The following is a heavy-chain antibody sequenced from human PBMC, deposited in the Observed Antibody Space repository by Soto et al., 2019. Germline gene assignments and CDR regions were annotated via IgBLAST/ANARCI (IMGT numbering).Heavy chain of an antibody. J-gene: IGHJ3*02. D-gene: IGHD6-13*01. CDR3: AGGQQLVPREGAFDI. Sequence: QVQLVESGGGVVQPGRSLRLSCAASGFTFSSYAMHWVRQAPGKGLEWVAVISYDGSNKYYADSVKGRFTISRDNSKNTLYLQMNSLRAEDTAVYYCAGGQQLVPREGAFDIWGQGTMVTVSS. V-gene: IGHV3-30-3*01. CDR1: GFTFSSYA. CDR2: ISYDGSNK.